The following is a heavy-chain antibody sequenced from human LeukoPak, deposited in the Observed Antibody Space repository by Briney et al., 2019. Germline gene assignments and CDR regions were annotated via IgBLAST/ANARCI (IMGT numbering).Heavy chain of an antibody. CDR2: ISSSSSYI. V-gene: IGHV3-21*01. Sequence: PGGSLRLSCAASGFTFSSYSMNWVRQAPGKGLEWVSSISSSSSYIYYADSVKGRFTISRDNSKNTLYLQMNSLRAEDTAVYYCARDPRFRGYFDYWGQGTLVTVSS. CDR3: ARDPRFRGYFDY. CDR1: GFTFSSYS. J-gene: IGHJ4*02.